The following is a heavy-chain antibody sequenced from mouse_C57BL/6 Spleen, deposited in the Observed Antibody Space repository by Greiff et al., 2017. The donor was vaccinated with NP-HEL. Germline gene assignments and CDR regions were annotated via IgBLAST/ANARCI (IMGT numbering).Heavy chain of an antibody. Sequence: VKLMESDAELVKPGASVKISCKVSGYTFTDHTIHWMKQRPEQGLEWIGYIYPRDGSTKYNEKFKGKATLTADKSSSTAYMQLNSLTSEDSAVYFCAREDDGYSWFAYWGQGTLVTVSA. V-gene: IGHV1-78*01. CDR2: IYPRDGST. J-gene: IGHJ3*01. D-gene: IGHD2-3*01. CDR1: GYTFTDHT. CDR3: AREDDGYSWFAY.